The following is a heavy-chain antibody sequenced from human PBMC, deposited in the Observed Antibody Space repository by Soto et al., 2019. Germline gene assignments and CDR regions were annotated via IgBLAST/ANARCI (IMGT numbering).Heavy chain of an antibody. CDR1: GFTFSSYG. J-gene: IGHJ6*02. D-gene: IGHD5-18*01. Sequence: QVQLVESGGGVVQPGRCLRLSCAASGFTFSSYGMHWVRQAPGKGLEWVAVISYDGSNKYYADSVKGRFTISRDNSKNTLYLQMNSLRAEDTAVYYCAKDNGYSHTRGTDVWGQGTTVTVSS. V-gene: IGHV3-30*18. CDR2: ISYDGSNK. CDR3: AKDNGYSHTRGTDV.